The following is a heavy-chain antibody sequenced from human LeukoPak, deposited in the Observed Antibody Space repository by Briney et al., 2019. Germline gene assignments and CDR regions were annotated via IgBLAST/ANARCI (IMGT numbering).Heavy chain of an antibody. CDR2: ISSSSTI. D-gene: IGHD3-10*01. CDR1: GFTFSRYS. J-gene: IGHJ4*02. V-gene: IGHV3-48*02. Sequence: PGGSLRLSCAASGFTFSRYSMNWVRQAPGKGLEGVSYISSSSTIYYADSVKGRFTISRDNAKNSLYLQMNSLRDEDTAVYFCARDPGHSSVGEPKHNDYWGQGTLVTVSS. CDR3: ARDPGHSSVGEPKHNDY.